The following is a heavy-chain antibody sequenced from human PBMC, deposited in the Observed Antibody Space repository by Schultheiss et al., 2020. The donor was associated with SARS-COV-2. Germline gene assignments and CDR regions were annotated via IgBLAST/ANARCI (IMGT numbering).Heavy chain of an antibody. CDR3: AKAIVVVPAAIPNWFDP. V-gene: IGHV3-30*18. J-gene: IGHJ5*02. CDR1: GFTFSSYG. CDR2: ISYDGSNK. Sequence: GGSLRLSCAASGFTFSSYGMHWVRQAPGKGLEWVAVISYDGSNKYYADSVKGRFTISRDNSKNTLYLQMNSLRAEDTAVYYCAKAIVVVPAAIPNWFDPWGQGTLVTVSS. D-gene: IGHD2-2*02.